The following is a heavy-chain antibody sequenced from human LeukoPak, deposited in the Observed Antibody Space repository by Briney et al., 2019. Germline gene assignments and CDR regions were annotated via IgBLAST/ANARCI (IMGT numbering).Heavy chain of an antibody. V-gene: IGHV3-7*04. CDR3: ARATRWSFDS. D-gene: IGHD1-26*01. CDR1: GFTFSNSY. J-gene: IGHJ4*02. Sequence: GGSLRPSCGASGFTFSNSYLGWVRQTPGRRLEWVAYINPDGSQKFYVASMEGRFTISRDNAQSSLYLQMDSLRGEDSARYYCARATRWSFDSWGLGSLVTVSS. CDR2: INPDGSQK.